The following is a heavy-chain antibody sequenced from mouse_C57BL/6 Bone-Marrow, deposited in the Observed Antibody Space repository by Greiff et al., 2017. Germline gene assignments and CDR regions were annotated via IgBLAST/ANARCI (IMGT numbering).Heavy chain of an antibody. CDR1: GFSLTRYG. V-gene: IGHV2-9*01. CDR2: IWGGGST. Sequence: QVLLKQSGPGLVAPSQSLSITCTVSGFSLTRYGVDWVRQPPGKGLEWLGVIWGGGSTNYNSALMSRLSISKDNSKSQVFLKMNRLQTDDTAMYYCAKHEAVWDYDEAWFAYWGRGARVTVSA. CDR3: AKHEAVWDYDEAWFAY. J-gene: IGHJ3*01. D-gene: IGHD2-4*01.